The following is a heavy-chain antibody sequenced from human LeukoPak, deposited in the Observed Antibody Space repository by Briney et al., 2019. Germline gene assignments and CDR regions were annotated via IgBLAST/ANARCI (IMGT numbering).Heavy chain of an antibody. CDR1: GGSISSGGYS. J-gene: IGHJ4*02. D-gene: IGHD6-13*01. V-gene: IGHV4-30-2*01. CDR2: IYQSGST. Sequence: TSQALSLTCVVTGGSISSGGYSWSWIRQPPGKGLEWIGYIYQSGSTYYNPSLESRVTISVDRSKNQFSLKLSSVTAADTAVYYCGRGGIAAAASGVDYWGQGTLVTVSS. CDR3: GRGGIAAAASGVDY.